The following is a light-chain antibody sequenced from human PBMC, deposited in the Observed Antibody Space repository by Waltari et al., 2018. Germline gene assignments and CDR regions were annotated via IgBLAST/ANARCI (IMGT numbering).Light chain of an antibody. CDR2: WAS. CDR1: PTLFCSSNKRDY. V-gene: IGKV4-1*01. J-gene: IGKJ2*01. Sequence: DIVMSQSPDSLTVSLGEPATINCRSSPTLFCSSNKRDYLAWYHQRPGHPPRLLFYWASTRESWVPDRFSGSGSGTDFTLTITSLQAEDVAIYYCQQYYNYPYTFGQGTKLEIK. CDR3: QQYYNYPYT.